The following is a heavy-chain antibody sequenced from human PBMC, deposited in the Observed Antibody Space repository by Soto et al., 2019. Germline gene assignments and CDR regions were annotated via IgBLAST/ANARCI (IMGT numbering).Heavy chain of an antibody. J-gene: IGHJ4*02. V-gene: IGHV6-1*01. CDR2: TYYSTKWFY. CDR1: GDSAPSNSTA. CDR3: ARNWPFFDL. D-gene: IGHD1-1*01. Sequence: SQTLSLTCVISGDSAPSNSTAWSLILQSPSRNLEWLGRTYYSTKWFYYFAVSVKILITIIPVISKYQFSLYLSFVTPEDTAVYYCARNWPFFDLWGPGTLVTSSS.